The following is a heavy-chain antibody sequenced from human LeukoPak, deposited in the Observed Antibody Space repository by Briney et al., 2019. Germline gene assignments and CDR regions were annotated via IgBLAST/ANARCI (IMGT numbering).Heavy chain of an antibody. J-gene: IGHJ4*02. Sequence: GRSLRLSCAASGFTFSSYAMHWVRQAPGKGLEWVAVISYDGSNKCYADSVKGRFTISRDNSKNTLYLQMNSLRAEDTAVYYCAKGWFGDYWGQGTLVTVSS. V-gene: IGHV3-30-3*01. CDR2: ISYDGSNK. D-gene: IGHD3-16*01. CDR3: AKGWFGDY. CDR1: GFTFSSYA.